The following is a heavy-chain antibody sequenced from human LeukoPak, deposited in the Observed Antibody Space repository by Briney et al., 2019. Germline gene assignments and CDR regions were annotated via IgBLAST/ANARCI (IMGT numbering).Heavy chain of an antibody. CDR2: ISYDGSNK. Sequence: PGRSLRLSCAASGFTFSSYAMHWVRQAPGKGLEWVADISYDGSNKYYADSVKGRFTISRDNSKNTLYLQMNSLRAEDTAVYYCARSSGWYRALWDWGQGTLVTVSS. CDR1: GFTFSSYA. CDR3: ARSSGWYRALWD. V-gene: IGHV3-30-3*01. J-gene: IGHJ4*02. D-gene: IGHD6-19*01.